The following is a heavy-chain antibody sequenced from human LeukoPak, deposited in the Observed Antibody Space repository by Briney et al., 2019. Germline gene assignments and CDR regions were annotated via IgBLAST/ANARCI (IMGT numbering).Heavy chain of an antibody. J-gene: IGHJ4*02. CDR2: IKHDGSEK. CDR1: GFTFSNYW. CDR3: ATPLDYFDMSDSHQGGD. V-gene: IGHV3-7*03. D-gene: IGHD3-22*01. Sequence: PGGSLRLSCAASGFTFSNYWMNWVRQAPGKGLEWVANIKHDGSEKNYVDSVKGRFTISRDNAKNSLYLQMNSLRAEDTAVYYCATPLDYFDMSDSHQGGDWGQGTLVTVSS.